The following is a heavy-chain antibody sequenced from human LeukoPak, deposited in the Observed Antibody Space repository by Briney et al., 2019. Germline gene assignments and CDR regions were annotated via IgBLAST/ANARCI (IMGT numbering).Heavy chain of an antibody. CDR2: IIPIFGTA. Sequence: GSSVKVSCKASGGTFSSYAISWVRQAPGQGLEWMGGIIPIFGTANYAQKLQGRVTMTTDTSTSTAYMELRSLRSDDTAVYYCARDSPRFDIWGQGTMVTVSS. CDR1: GGTFSSYA. J-gene: IGHJ3*02. V-gene: IGHV1-69*05. CDR3: ARDSPRFDI.